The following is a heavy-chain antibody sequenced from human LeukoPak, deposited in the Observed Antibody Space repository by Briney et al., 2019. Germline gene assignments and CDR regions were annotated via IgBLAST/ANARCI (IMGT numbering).Heavy chain of an antibody. J-gene: IGHJ1*01. Sequence: SETLSLTCAVYGGSFSGYYWSWIRQPPGKGLEWIGEINHSGSTNYNPSLKSRVTISVDTSKNQFSLKLSSVTAADTAVYYCAMPGSGSYYSAGAEYFQHWGQGTLVTVSP. CDR3: AMPGSGSYYSAGAEYFQH. CDR1: GGSFSGYY. D-gene: IGHD3-10*01. V-gene: IGHV4-34*01. CDR2: INHSGST.